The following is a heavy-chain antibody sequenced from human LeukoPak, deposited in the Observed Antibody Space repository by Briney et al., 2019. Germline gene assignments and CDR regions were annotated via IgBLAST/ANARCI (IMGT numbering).Heavy chain of an antibody. J-gene: IGHJ3*02. CDR3: AREGSAFDI. CDR2: IYTSGST. CDR1: GGSISNFY. V-gene: IGHV4-4*08. Sequence: PSETLSLTCTVSGGSISNFYWNWIRQPPGKGLEWIGRIYTSGSTNYNPSLKSRVTISVDTSKNQFSLKLSSVTAADTAVYYGAREGSAFDIWGQGTMVTVSS.